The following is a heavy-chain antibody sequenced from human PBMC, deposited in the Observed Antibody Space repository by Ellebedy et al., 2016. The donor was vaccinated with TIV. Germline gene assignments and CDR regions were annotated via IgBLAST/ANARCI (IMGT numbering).Heavy chain of an antibody. V-gene: IGHV3-23*01. Sequence: GESLKISCAASGFTFSSFAMGWVRQTPGKGLEGVSGLYGSGRGIFYSDSVKGRFTISRDNSKNTLYLQMNSLRAEDTAVYYCAREVVSSGNYWGQGTLVTVSS. CDR1: GFTFSSFA. CDR2: LYGSGRGI. J-gene: IGHJ4*02. CDR3: AREVVSSGNY. D-gene: IGHD6-19*01.